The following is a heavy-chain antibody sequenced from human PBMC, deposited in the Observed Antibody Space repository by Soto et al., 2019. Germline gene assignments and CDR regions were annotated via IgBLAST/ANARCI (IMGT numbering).Heavy chain of an antibody. V-gene: IGHV1-69*13. D-gene: IGHD3-3*01. CDR3: ASPGRTFFGVVTPPPPHY. CDR1: GGTFSGYA. J-gene: IGHJ4*02. Sequence: SVKVSCKASGGTFSGYAISWVRQAPGQGLEWMGGIIPIFGTANYAQKFQGRVTITADESTSTAYMELSSLRSEDTAVYYCASPGRTFFGVVTPPPPHYWGPGTLVTGSS. CDR2: IIPIFGTA.